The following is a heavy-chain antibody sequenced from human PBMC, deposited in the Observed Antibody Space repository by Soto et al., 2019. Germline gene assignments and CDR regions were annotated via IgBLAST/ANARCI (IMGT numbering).Heavy chain of an antibody. CDR2: IWYDGSNK. J-gene: IGHJ4*02. CDR3: ARDGRYDSGDYFDY. CDR1: GFTFSSYG. D-gene: IGHD3-22*01. Sequence: GGSLRLSCAASGFTFSSYGMHWVRQAPGKGLEWVAVIWYDGSNKYYADSVKGRFTISRDNSKNTLYLQMNSLRAEDTAVYYCARDGRYDSGDYFDYWGQGTLVTVSS. V-gene: IGHV3-33*01.